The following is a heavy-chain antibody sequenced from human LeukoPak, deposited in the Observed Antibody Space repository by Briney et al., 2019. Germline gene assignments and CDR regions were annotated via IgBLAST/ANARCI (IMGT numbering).Heavy chain of an antibody. CDR3: ARQEYCSGGSCYTWFDP. V-gene: IGHV5-51*01. D-gene: IGHD2-15*01. Sequence: GESLKISCKGSGYSFTSYWIGWVRQMPGKGLEWMGIIYPADSDIRYSPSFQGQVTISADKSISTAYLQWSSLKASDTAMYYCARQEYCSGGSCYTWFDPWGQGTLVTVSS. CDR1: GYSFTSYW. J-gene: IGHJ5*02. CDR2: IYPADSDI.